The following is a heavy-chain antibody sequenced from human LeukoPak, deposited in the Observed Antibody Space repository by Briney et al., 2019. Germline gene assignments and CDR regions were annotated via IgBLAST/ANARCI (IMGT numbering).Heavy chain of an antibody. J-gene: IGHJ1*01. CDR2: IYYSGST. V-gene: IGHV4-59*12. CDR1: GGSISSYY. D-gene: IGHD2-2*01. CDR3: ARLGPYAPSTQYFQH. Sequence: NASETLSLTCTASGGSISSYYWSWIRQPPGKGLEWIGYIYYSGSTNYNPSLKSRVTISVDTSKNQFSLKLSSVTAADTAVYYCARLGPYAPSTQYFQHWGQGTLVTVSS.